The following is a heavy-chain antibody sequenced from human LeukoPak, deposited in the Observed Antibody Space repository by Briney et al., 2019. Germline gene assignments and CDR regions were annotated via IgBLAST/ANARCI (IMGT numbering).Heavy chain of an antibody. Sequence: GKGLEWIGEINHSASTNYNPSLKSQVTISVDTSKNQFSLKLSSVTAADTAVYYCARRDDGYWGQGTLVTVSS. V-gene: IGHV4-34*01. CDR2: INHSAST. CDR3: ARRDDGY. D-gene: IGHD1-1*01. J-gene: IGHJ4*02.